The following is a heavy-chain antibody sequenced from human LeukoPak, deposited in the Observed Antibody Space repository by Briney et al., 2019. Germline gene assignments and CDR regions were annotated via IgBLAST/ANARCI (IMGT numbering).Heavy chain of an antibody. CDR1: GYTFTSYD. J-gene: IGHJ5*02. CDR2: MNPNSGHT. CDR3: ATAPFFYGRGFDP. V-gene: IGHV1-8*01. D-gene: IGHD4-17*01. Sequence: ASVNVSCKASGYTFTSYDINWVRQATGQGLEWMGWMNPNSGHTGYAQQFQGRVNMTRNTSIRTVYMELSSLRSEDTAVYYCATAPFFYGRGFDPWGQGTLVTVSS.